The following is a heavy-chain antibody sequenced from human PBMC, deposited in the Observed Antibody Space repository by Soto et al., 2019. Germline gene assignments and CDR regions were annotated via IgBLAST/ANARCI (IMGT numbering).Heavy chain of an antibody. Sequence: HPGGSLRLSCAASGFTFSSYAMSWVRQAPGKGLEWVSAISGSGGSTYYADSVKGRFTISRDNSKNTLYLQMNSLRAEDTAVYYCAKCHMVPGDYCYGMDVWGQGTTVTVSS. CDR1: GFTFSSYA. J-gene: IGHJ6*02. D-gene: IGHD2-8*01. V-gene: IGHV3-23*01. CDR2: ISGSGGST. CDR3: AKCHMVPGDYCYGMDV.